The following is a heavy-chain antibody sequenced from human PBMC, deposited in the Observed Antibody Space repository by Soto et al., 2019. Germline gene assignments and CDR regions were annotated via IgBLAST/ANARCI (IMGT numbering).Heavy chain of an antibody. CDR1: GGTFSIYT. V-gene: IGHV1-69*12. Sequence: QVQLVQSGAEVKKPGSSVTVSCKASGGTFSIYTISWVRQAHGQGLEWMGWIIPIFGTANYAQKFQGRVTITADESTSTAYMELSSLRADDTAVYYCARGNHRWLQLWYFDLWGRGTLVTVSS. CDR3: ARGNHRWLQLWYFDL. J-gene: IGHJ2*01. D-gene: IGHD5-12*01. CDR2: IIPIFGTA.